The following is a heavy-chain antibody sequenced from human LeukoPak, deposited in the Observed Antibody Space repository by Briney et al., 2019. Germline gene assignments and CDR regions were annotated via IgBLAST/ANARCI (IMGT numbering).Heavy chain of an antibody. V-gene: IGHV3-74*01. CDR3: AKVRAYGGNPYDALDI. Sequence: GGSLRLSCAASGFTFSSYWMNWVRQAPGKGLVWVSRIASDGSSTTYADSVKGRFSISRDNAKNTLYLQMNSLRAEDTAVYYCAKVRAYGGNPYDALDIWGQGTMVTVSS. J-gene: IGHJ3*02. CDR1: GFTFSSYW. CDR2: IASDGSST. D-gene: IGHD4-23*01.